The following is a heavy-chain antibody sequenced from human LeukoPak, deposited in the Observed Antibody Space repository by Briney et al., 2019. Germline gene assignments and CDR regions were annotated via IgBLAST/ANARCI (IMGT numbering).Heavy chain of an antibody. J-gene: IGHJ1*01. D-gene: IGHD3-10*01. Sequence: ASVKVSCKASGYTFTSYGISWVRQAPGQGLEWMGWISAYNGNTNYAQKLQGRVTMTTDTSTSIAYMELRSLRSDDTAVYYCARGSDYYGSGSYYPAEYFQHWGQGTLVTVSS. CDR3: ARGSDYYGSGSYYPAEYFQH. V-gene: IGHV1-18*01. CDR2: ISAYNGNT. CDR1: GYTFTSYG.